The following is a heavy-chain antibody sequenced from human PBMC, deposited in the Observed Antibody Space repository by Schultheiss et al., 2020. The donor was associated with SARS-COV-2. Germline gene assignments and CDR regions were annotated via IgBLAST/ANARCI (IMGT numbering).Heavy chain of an antibody. CDR3: AKDRNGLY. CDR2: ISSSSSTI. D-gene: IGHD1-1*01. Sequence: GESLKISCAASGFTFSSYSMNWVRQAPGKGLEWVSYISSSSSTIYYADSVKGRFTISRDNSKNTLYLQMNSLRAEDTAVYYCAKDRNGLYWGQGTLVTVSS. CDR1: GFTFSSYS. J-gene: IGHJ4*02. V-gene: IGHV3-48*01.